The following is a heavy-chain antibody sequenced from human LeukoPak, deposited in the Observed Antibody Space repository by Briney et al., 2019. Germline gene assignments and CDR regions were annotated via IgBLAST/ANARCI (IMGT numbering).Heavy chain of an antibody. V-gene: IGHV4-39*01. CDR2: IYYSGST. CDR3: ASRLRFLEWLSNDY. CDR1: GGSISSSSYY. Sequence: PSETLSLTCTVSGGSISSSSYYWGWIRQPPGKGLEWIGSIYYSGSTYYNPSLKSRVTISVDTSKNQFSLKLSSATAADTAVYYCASRLRFLEWLSNDYWGQGTLVTVSS. J-gene: IGHJ4*02. D-gene: IGHD3-3*01.